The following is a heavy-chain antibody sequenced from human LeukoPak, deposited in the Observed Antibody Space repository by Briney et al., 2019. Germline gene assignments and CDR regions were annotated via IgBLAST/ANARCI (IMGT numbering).Heavy chain of an antibody. CDR3: ARLSTVTTSFDY. J-gene: IGHJ4*02. CDR2: IYYSGST. CDR1: GGSISSGSYY. D-gene: IGHD4-17*01. Sequence: SETLSLTCTVSGGSISSGSYYWSWIRQPAGKGLEWIGYIYYSGSTNYNPSLKSRVTISVDTSKNQFSLKLSSVTAADTAVYYCARLSTVTTSFDYWGQGTLVTVSS. V-gene: IGHV4-61*10.